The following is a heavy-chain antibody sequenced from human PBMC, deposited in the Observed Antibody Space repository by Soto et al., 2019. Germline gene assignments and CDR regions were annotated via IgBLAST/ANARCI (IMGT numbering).Heavy chain of an antibody. Sequence: PGGSLRLSCAASEFTFSNYAMSWVRQAPGKGLEWVSSISDNGGTTYYADSVKGRFTISRDNSKNTLYLQMNSLRAEDTAVYYCAISIVATIWWGQGTLVTVSS. J-gene: IGHJ4*02. V-gene: IGHV3-23*01. CDR2: ISDNGGTT. D-gene: IGHD5-12*01. CDR3: AISIVATIW. CDR1: EFTFSNYA.